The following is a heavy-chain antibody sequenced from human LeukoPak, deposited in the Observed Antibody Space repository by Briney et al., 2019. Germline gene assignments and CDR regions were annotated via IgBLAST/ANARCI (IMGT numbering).Heavy chain of an antibody. CDR1: GGSISSHY. CDR2: IYYSGST. J-gene: IGHJ4*02. CDR3: ARITGS. D-gene: IGHD1-14*01. Sequence: SETLSLTCTVSGGSISSHYWSWIRQPPGKGLEWIGDIYYSGSTNYNPSLKSRVTISVDTSKNQFSLKLSSVTAADTAVYYCARITGSWGQGTLVTVSS. V-gene: IGHV4-59*11.